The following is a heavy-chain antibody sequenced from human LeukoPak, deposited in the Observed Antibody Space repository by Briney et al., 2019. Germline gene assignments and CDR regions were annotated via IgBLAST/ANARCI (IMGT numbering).Heavy chain of an antibody. CDR1: GGSFSGYY. CDR2: INHSGST. CDR3: ARVGFYMRVRIAAPIDY. V-gene: IGHV4-34*01. D-gene: IGHD6-13*01. Sequence: SETLSLTWAVYGGSFSGYYWSWIRQPPGKGLEWIGEINHSGSTNYNPSLKSRVTISVDTSKNQFSLKPSSVTAADTAVYYCARVGFYMRVRIAAPIDYWGQGTLVTVSS. J-gene: IGHJ4*02.